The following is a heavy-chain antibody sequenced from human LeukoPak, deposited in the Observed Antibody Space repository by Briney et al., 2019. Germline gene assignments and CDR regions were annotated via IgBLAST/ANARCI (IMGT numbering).Heavy chain of an antibody. D-gene: IGHD2-2*02. CDR2: INPNSGGT. CDR1: GYTFTGYY. Sequence: ASVKVSCKASGYTFTGYYMHWVRQAPGQGLEWMGWINPNSGGTNYAQKFQGWVTMTRDTSISTAYMELSRLRSDDTAVYYYARDRLPKIDIVVVPAAIRDAFDIWGQGTMVTVSS. CDR3: ARDRLPKIDIVVVPAAIRDAFDI. V-gene: IGHV1-2*04. J-gene: IGHJ3*02.